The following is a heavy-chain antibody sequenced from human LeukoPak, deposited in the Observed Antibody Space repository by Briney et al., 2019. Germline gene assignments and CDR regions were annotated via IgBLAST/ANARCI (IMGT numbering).Heavy chain of an antibody. Sequence: GGSLRLSCGASGFYFSSYSMNCVRQSPGKGLEWVSSINSGSTYMYYADSVKGRFTISRDNAKNSLHLQMDSLRAEETAVYFCARVEATTGRNYHYYYMDVWGKGTTVTVSS. J-gene: IGHJ6*03. CDR1: GFYFSSYS. CDR2: INSGSTYM. CDR3: ARVEATTGRNYHYYYMDV. V-gene: IGHV3-21*01. D-gene: IGHD6-13*01.